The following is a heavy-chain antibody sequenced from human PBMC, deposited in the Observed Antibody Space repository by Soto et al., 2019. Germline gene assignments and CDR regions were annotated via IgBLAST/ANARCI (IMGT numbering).Heavy chain of an antibody. CDR1: GFTFSNYG. CDR3: AKDVVVGATPGLGDYYYYYGMDV. Sequence: QVQLVESGGGVVQPGRSLRLSCAASGFTFSNYGMHWVRQAPGKGLEWVAVISYDGSNKYYADSVKGRFTISRDNSKNTLYLQMNSLRAEDTAVYYCAKDVVVGATPGLGDYYYYYGMDVWGQGTTVTVSS. V-gene: IGHV3-30*18. D-gene: IGHD1-26*01. CDR2: ISYDGSNK. J-gene: IGHJ6*02.